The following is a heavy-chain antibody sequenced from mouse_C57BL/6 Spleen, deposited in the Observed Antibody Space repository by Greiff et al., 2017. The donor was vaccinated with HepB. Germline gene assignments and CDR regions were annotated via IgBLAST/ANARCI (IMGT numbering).Heavy chain of an antibody. D-gene: IGHD2-2*01. J-gene: IGHJ3*01. V-gene: IGHV1-15*01. CDR3: TRKNCGSAWFAY. Sequence: QVQLQQSGAELVRPGASVTLSCKASGYTFTDYEMHWVKQTPVHGLEWIGAIDPETGGTAYNQKFKGKAILTADKSSSTAYMELRSLTSEDSAVYYCTRKNCGSAWFAYWGQGTLVTVSA. CDR2: IDPETGGT. CDR1: GYTFTDYE.